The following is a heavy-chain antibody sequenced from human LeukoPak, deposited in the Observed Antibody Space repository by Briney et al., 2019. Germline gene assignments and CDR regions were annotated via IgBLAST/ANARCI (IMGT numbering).Heavy chain of an antibody. D-gene: IGHD4-17*01. Sequence: PGGSLRLSCATSGFTFSSYAMHWVRQAPGKGLEWVAVISYDGSNKYYADSVKGRFTISRDNAKNSLYLQMNSLRAEDTAVYYCARDPGLMTDGDYNYYYYGMDVWGQGTTVTVSS. J-gene: IGHJ6*02. V-gene: IGHV3-30*04. CDR1: GFTFSSYA. CDR2: ISYDGSNK. CDR3: ARDPGLMTDGDYNYYYYGMDV.